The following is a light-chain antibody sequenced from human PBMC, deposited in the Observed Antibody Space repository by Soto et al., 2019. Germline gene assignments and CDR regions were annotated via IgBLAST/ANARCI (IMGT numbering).Light chain of an antibody. J-gene: IGKJ4*01. CDR3: LQENNYPLT. CDR1: QSISSW. V-gene: IGKV1-5*03. CDR2: KAS. Sequence: DIQMTQSPSTLSASVGARVTITCRASQSISSWLAWSQQKPGKAPKLLIYKASSLQSGVPLRFSGSGSKTVFSLNISSLQPDDFATYYCLQENNYPLTFGGGTKVEIK.